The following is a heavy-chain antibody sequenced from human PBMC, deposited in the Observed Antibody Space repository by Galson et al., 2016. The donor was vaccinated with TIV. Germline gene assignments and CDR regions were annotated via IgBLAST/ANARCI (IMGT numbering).Heavy chain of an antibody. CDR3: AKVPSSGFYYYYGIDV. CDR2: ISASGGST. CDR1: GFTFSSYA. Sequence: SLRLSCAASGFTFSSYAMSWVRQAPGKGLEWVSAISASGGSTYYADSVKGRFTISRDNSKKTVYMQMNSLRAEDTAVYYCAKVPSSGFYYYYGIDVWGHGTTVTVS. V-gene: IGHV3-23*01. J-gene: IGHJ6*02. D-gene: IGHD3-22*01.